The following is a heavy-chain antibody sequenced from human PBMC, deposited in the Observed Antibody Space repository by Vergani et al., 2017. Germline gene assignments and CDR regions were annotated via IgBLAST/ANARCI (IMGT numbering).Heavy chain of an antibody. Sequence: LEESGGGSVKPGGSLRLSCAASGFKFSDHYMSWIRQAPGKGLEWVSHISPGASTVSYTDSVTGRFTVSRDNDNNSLTLDMTTLNVEDTAVYYCSKTPGISTTRHYYAMDVWGRETTVTVSS. CDR3: SKTPGISTTRHYYAMDV. CDR2: ISPGASTV. D-gene: IGHD6-13*01. CDR1: GFKFSDHY. V-gene: IGHV3-11*04. J-gene: IGHJ6*04.